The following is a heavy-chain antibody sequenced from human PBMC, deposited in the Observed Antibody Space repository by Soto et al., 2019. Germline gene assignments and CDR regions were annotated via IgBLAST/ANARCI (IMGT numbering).Heavy chain of an antibody. V-gene: IGHV4-39*07. D-gene: IGHD3-9*01. CDR1: GGSISSGDYY. CDR3: ARVEGPYDILTGYSLCWFDP. J-gene: IGHJ5*02. Sequence: SETLSLTCTVSGGSISSGDYYWSWIRQPPGKGLEWIGEINHSGSTNYNPSLKSRVTISVDTSKNQFSLKLSSVTAADTAVYYCARVEGPYDILTGYSLCWFDPWGQGTLVTVSS. CDR2: INHSGST.